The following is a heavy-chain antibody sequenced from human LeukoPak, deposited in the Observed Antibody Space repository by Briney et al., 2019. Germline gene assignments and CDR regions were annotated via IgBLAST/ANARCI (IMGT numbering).Heavy chain of an antibody. J-gene: IGHJ6*03. CDR2: IIPIFRTA. D-gene: IGHD2-2*01. V-gene: IGHV1-69*05. Sequence: SVKVSCKASEYTFTGQYMHWVRQAPGQGLEWMGGIIPIFRTANYAQKFQGRVTITTDESTSTAYMELSSLRSEDTAVYYCARSDIVVVPAAIVDYYYYYYMDVWGKGTTVTVSS. CDR1: EYTFTGQY. CDR3: ARSDIVVVPAAIVDYYYYYYMDV.